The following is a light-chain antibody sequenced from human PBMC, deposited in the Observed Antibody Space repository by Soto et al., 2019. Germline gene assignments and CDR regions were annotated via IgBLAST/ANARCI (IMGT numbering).Light chain of an antibody. CDR1: QSISTY. Sequence: DIPMTQSPSSLSVSIGDRVIITCRASQSISTYLNWYQYKPGKDPRLVIFRSSTLQSGVPSRFSGRGSGTDFTLPLSSLQPEDFATYFCQQTFSPYVSFGGGTRVEI. J-gene: IGKJ4*01. CDR2: RSS. V-gene: IGKV1-39*01. CDR3: QQTFSPYVS.